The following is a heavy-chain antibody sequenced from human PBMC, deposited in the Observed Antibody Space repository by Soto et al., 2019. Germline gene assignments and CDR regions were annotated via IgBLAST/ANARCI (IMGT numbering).Heavy chain of an antibody. CDR2: ITGDGSNK. CDR3: AKDRAGGHTNGGPQGY. D-gene: IGHD3-16*01. J-gene: IGHJ1*01. V-gene: IGHV3-30*18. CDR1: GFSFSGYG. Sequence: PGGSLRLSCTASGFSFSGYGMHWVRQAPGKGLEWLAAITGDGSNKYYGDSVKGRFTISRDNSKNTVYLQINSLRAEDTAVYYCAKDRAGGHTNGGPQGYWGQGTQVTVSS.